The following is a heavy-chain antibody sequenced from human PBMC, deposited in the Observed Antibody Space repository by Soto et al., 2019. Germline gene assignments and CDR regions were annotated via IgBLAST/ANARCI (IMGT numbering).Heavy chain of an antibody. D-gene: IGHD4-17*01. CDR3: ARSNQQEYGDYEFLSLSYFDY. CDR1: GGSISSYY. Sequence: PSETLSLTCTVSGGSISSYYWSWIRQPPGKGLEWIGYIYYSGSTNYNPSLKSRVTISVDTSKNQFSLKLSSVTAADTAVYYCARSNQQEYGDYEFLSLSYFDYWGQGTLVTVSS. CDR2: IYYSGST. V-gene: IGHV4-59*08. J-gene: IGHJ4*02.